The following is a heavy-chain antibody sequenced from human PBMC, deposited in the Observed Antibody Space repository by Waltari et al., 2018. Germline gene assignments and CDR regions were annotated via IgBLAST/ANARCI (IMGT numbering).Heavy chain of an antibody. CDR2: IYYSGST. V-gene: IGHV4-59*01. CDR1: GGSISSYY. Sequence: QVQLQESGPGLVKPSETLSLTCTVSGGSISSYYWSWIRQPPGKGLEWIGYIYYSGSTNYNPSLKSRVTISVDTSKNQFSLKRSSVTAAHTAVYYCARPHSSSWYSHKVHYYYYRDVCGIGTTVTVAS. CDR3: ARPHSSSWYSHKVHYYYYRDV. J-gene: IGHJ6*03. D-gene: IGHD6-13*01.